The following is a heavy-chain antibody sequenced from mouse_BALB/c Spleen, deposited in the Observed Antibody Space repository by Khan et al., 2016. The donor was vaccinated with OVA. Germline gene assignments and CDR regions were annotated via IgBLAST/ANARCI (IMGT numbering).Heavy chain of an antibody. CDR1: GYTFTNYW. D-gene: IGHD3-2*02. CDR2: IFPGGGYN. CDR3: SRRGAAQATWDYFDY. J-gene: IGHJ2*01. V-gene: IGHV1-63*02. Sequence: VQLQQSGAELVRPGPSVTMSCKAAGYTFTNYWIGWVKQRPGHGLEWIGDIFPGGGYNNYNEKFKGKATLTADTSSSTAYMQLSSLTSEDSAIKYCSRRGAAQATWDYFDYWGQGTTLTVSS.